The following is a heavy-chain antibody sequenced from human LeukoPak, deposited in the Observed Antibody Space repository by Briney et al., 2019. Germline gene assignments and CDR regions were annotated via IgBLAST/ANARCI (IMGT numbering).Heavy chain of an antibody. CDR3: AKGYYDPDRNAFDI. V-gene: IGHV3-9*01. J-gene: IGHJ3*02. CDR1: GFTFSSYA. CDR2: ISWNSGSI. Sequence: GGSLRLSCAASGFTFSSYAMHWVRQAPGKGLEWVSGISWNSGSIGYADSVKGRFTISRDNAKNSLYLQMNSLRAEDTALYYCAKGYYDPDRNAFDIWGQGTMVTVSS. D-gene: IGHD3-22*01.